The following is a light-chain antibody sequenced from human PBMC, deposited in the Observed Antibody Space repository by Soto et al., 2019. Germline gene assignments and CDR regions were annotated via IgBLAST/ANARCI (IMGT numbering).Light chain of an antibody. CDR3: NSYTLSGTYV. CDR1: SSDVGSYNG. CDR2: EGS. J-gene: IGLJ1*01. V-gene: IGLV2-18*02. Sequence: QSVLTQPPSVSGSPGQSVTISCTGTSSDVGSYNGVSWYQQPPGTAPRLIIYEGSTRPSGVPDRFSGSKSGNTASLTISGLQAEDEADYYCNSYTLSGTYVLGTGTKVTVL.